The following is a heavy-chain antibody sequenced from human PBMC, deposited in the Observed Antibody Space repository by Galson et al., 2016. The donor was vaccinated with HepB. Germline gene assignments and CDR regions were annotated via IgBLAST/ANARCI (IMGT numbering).Heavy chain of an antibody. CDR1: GGSISNGSHY. CDR2: IYTSGST. D-gene: IGHD2-8*01. CDR3: ARDRGGFCTEGVCYTPPFFDS. V-gene: IGHV4-61*02. Sequence: TLSLTCTVSGGSISNGSHYWSWIRQPAGKGLEWIGRIYTSGSTNYNPSLKSRVAISVDPSKNQFSLNLRFVTATDTAVYYCARDRGGFCTEGVCYTPPFFDSWGQGTQVTVSS. J-gene: IGHJ4*02.